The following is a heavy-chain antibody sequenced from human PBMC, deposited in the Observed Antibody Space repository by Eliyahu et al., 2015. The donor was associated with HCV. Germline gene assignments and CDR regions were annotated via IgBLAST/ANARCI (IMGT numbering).Heavy chain of an antibody. J-gene: IGHJ4*02. V-gene: IGHV3-11*04. D-gene: IGHD3-10*01. CDR1: GFTFADXY. CDR2: ISNNVKYT. CDR3: VRWGLDHYYGAGSYSVFDY. Sequence: QVQLVESGGGLVKPGGSLRLSCEASGFTFADXYMSWIRQAPGKGLEWLAHISNNVKYTYHLESLQGRFSISRDNAKRSLYLQMNDLRAEDTAVYYCVRWGLDHYYGAGSYSVFDYWGQGIQVTVSS.